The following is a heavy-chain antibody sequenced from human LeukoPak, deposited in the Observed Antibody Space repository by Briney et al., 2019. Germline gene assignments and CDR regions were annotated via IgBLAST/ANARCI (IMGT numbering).Heavy chain of an antibody. Sequence: KPSETLSLTCAVYGGSFSGYYWSWIRQPPGKGLEWIGEINHSGSTNYNPSLKSRVTISVDTSKNQFSLKLSSVTAADTAVYYCARDRGPGATPTYWGQGTLVTVSS. D-gene: IGHD1-26*01. CDR2: INHSGST. V-gene: IGHV4-34*01. J-gene: IGHJ4*02. CDR1: GGSFSGYY. CDR3: ARDRGPGATPTY.